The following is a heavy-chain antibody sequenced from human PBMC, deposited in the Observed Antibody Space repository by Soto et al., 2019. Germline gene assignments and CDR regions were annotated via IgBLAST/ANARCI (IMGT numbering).Heavy chain of an antibody. CDR2: ISYDGSNK. CDR3: ARAPAVRGVIEALDI. D-gene: IGHD3-10*01. V-gene: IGHV3-30-3*01. CDR1: GFTFSSYA. J-gene: IGHJ3*02. Sequence: GGSLRLSCAASGFTFSSYAMHWVRQAPGKGLEWVAVISYDGSNKYYADSVKGRFTISRDNSKSTLYLQMNSLRAADTAVYYCARAPAVRGVIEALDIWGQGTMVTVSS.